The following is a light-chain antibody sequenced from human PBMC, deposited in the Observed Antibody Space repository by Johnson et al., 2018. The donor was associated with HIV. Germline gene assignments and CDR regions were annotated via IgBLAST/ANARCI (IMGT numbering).Light chain of an antibody. J-gene: IGLJ1*01. CDR2: EKN. Sequence: HSVLTQPPSVSAAPGQKVTISCSGTSSNVGNNYVSWYQQFPGTAPKLLIYEKNKRPSGIPDRFSASKSGTSATLAITGLQTGDEADYYCGTWDSSLSAHYVFGTGTKGTVL. V-gene: IGLV1-51*02. CDR3: GTWDSSLSAHYV. CDR1: SSNVGNNY.